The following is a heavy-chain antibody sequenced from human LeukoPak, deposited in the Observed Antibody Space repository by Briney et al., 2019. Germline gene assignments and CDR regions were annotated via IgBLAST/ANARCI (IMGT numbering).Heavy chain of an antibody. CDR3: ARETQGYSYGTGTYTLDY. V-gene: IGHV4-34*01. CDR2: INHSGST. CDR1: GGSFSGYY. J-gene: IGHJ4*02. Sequence: PSETLSLTCAVYGGSFSGYYWSWIRQPPGKGLEWIGEINHSGSTYYNPSLKSRVTISVDTSKNQFSLKLSSVTAADTAVYYCARETQGYSYGTGTYTLDYWGQGTLVTVSS. D-gene: IGHD5-18*01.